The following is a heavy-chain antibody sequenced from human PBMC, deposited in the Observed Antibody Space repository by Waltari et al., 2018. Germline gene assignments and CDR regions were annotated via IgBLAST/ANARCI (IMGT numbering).Heavy chain of an antibody. J-gene: IGHJ4*02. CDR2: IVPSGGT. CDR1: SGSFSGFH. D-gene: IGHD2-21*02. CDR3: ARGGDCGGDCVLGY. Sequence: QVQLQQWGAGLLKPSETLSLTCVIHSGSFSGFHWRRLRQPPGPGLGWIGDIVPSGGTNYNPSLMRRVTIAVDTFKNQFSLKVVSVDAADTAVYYCARGGDCGGDCVLGYWGQGTLVTVSS. V-gene: IGHV4-34*01.